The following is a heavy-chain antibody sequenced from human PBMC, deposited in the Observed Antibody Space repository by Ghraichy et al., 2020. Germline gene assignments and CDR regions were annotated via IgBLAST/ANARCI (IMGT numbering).Heavy chain of an antibody. D-gene: IGHD6-19*01. CDR1: GFTFSRYW. J-gene: IGHJ4*02. CDR3: ARDPGICDWLD. Sequence: GGSLRLSCAASGFTFSRYWMSWVRQGPGKGLELVANIKEDGSEKYYVDSVKGRFTISRDNAKNSLYLQMNSLRAEDTALYYCARDPGICDWLDWGQGTLVTVSS. V-gene: IGHV3-7*03. CDR2: IKEDGSEK.